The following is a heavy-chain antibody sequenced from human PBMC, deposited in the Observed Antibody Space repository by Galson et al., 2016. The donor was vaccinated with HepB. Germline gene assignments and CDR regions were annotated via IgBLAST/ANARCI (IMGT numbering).Heavy chain of an antibody. CDR3: AKEAKSGFGT. CDR1: GFTFSNSW. CDR2: INDDGSHK. V-gene: IGHV3-7*03. J-gene: IGHJ5*02. Sequence: LRLSCAASGFTFSNSWMRWVRQAPGKGLEWVASINDDGSHKYYVDSVKGRFTVSTDSAKNSMYLQMNSLRVEDTAVYYCAKEAKSGFGTWGQGTLVIVSS.